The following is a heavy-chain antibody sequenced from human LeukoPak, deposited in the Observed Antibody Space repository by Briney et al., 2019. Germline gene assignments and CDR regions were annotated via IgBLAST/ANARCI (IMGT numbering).Heavy chain of an antibody. D-gene: IGHD4-17*01. CDR1: GFTFSSYA. Sequence: GGSLGLSCAASGFTFSSYAMHWVRQAPGKGLEWVAVISYDGTNEYYADSVKGRFTISRDNSKKKLYLQMNSLRTEDTAVYYCPRGGGTTVTQDGYYFDYWGQGTLVTVSS. CDR3: PRGGGTTVTQDGYYFDY. CDR2: ISYDGTNE. V-gene: IGHV3-30-3*01. J-gene: IGHJ4*02.